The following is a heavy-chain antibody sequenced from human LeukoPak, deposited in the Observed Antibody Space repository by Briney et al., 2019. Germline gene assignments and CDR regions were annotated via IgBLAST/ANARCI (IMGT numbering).Heavy chain of an antibody. CDR2: TRNNANSNTT. CDR1: GFTFSDYC. J-gene: IGHJ2*01. Sequence: GGSLRLSCAASGFTFSDYCMDWVRQAPGKGLEWVGRTRNNANSNTTEYAASVKGRFTITRDDSKKSLYLQMNSLKTGDTAVYYCARESGGGVLGYFDLWGRGTLVSVSS. CDR3: ARESGGGVLGYFDL. V-gene: IGHV3-72*01. D-gene: IGHD3-10*01.